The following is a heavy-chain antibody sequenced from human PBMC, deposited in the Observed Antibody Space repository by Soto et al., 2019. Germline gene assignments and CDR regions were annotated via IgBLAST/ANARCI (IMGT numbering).Heavy chain of an antibody. J-gene: IGHJ6*03. Sequence: DVQLVESGGGLVQPGGSLRLSCAASGFTVSSNYMSWVRQAPGKVLEWVSVIYSGGSTYYADSVKGRFTISRDNSKNTLYLQMNSLRAEDTAVYYCARDLCSSTSCYRVYYKDVWGKGTTVTVSS. D-gene: IGHD2-2*01. CDR1: GFTVSSNY. V-gene: IGHV3-66*01. CDR3: ARDLCSSTSCYRVYYKDV. CDR2: IYSGGST.